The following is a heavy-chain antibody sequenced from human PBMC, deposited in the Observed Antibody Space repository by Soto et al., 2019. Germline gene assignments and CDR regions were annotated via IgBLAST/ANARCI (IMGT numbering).Heavy chain of an antibody. CDR2: IIPILGIA. CDR1: GGTFSSYT. J-gene: IGHJ3*02. D-gene: IGHD3-22*01. Sequence: SVKVSCKASGGTFSSYTISWVRQAPGQGLEWMGRIIPILGIANYAQKFQGRVTITADKSTSTAYMELSSLRSEDTAVYYCARDFLRYYYDSTGYYFGSAFDIWGQGTMVTVSS. V-gene: IGHV1-69*04. CDR3: ARDFLRYYYDSTGYYFGSAFDI.